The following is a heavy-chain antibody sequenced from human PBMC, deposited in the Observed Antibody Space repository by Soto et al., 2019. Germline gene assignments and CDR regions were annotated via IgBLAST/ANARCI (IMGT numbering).Heavy chain of an antibody. CDR3: ARVSGITIFGVVIPRGMDV. V-gene: IGHV4-34*01. J-gene: IGHJ6*02. CDR1: GGSFSGYY. Sequence: KTSETLSLTCAVYGGSFSGYYWSWIRQPPGKGLEWIGEINHSGSTNYNPSLKSRVTISVDTSKNQFSLKLSSVTAADTAVYYCARVSGITIFGVVIPRGMDVWGQGTTVTVSS. CDR2: INHSGST. D-gene: IGHD3-3*01.